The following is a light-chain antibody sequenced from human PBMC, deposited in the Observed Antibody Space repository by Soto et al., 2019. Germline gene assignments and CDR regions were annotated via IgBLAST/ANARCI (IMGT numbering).Light chain of an antibody. CDR2: GAS. Sequence: EIVMTQSPATLSVSPGERATLSCRASQSVSSNLAWYQQKPGQAPRLLIYGASTRATDIPARFSGSGSGTEFTLTISSLQSEDFKVYYCQQYNNWPRTLGGGTKVDI. CDR1: QSVSSN. V-gene: IGKV3-15*01. J-gene: IGKJ4*01. CDR3: QQYNNWPRT.